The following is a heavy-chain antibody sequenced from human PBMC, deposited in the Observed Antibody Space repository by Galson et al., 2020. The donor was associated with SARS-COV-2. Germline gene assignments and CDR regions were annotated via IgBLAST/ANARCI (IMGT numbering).Heavy chain of an antibody. V-gene: IGHV1-58*02. CDR3: AAGGYTGSDSNAFDS. CDR2: IVPGTGNT. CDR1: GFTFARSA. D-gene: IGHD5-12*01. J-gene: IGHJ4*02. Sequence: SVKVSCKTSGFTFARSAMHWVRQARGQRLEWIGWIVPGTGNTNYAPKFQERLTITSDMSTSTAYMELSSLRSDDTAVYYCAAGGYTGSDSNAFDSWGQGTLVTVAS.